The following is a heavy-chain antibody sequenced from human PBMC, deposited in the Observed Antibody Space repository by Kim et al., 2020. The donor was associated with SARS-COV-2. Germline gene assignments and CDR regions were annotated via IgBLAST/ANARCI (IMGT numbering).Heavy chain of an antibody. Sequence: GGSLRLSCAASEFTFSGSAIHWVRQASGKGLEWVGRIRNKAYGYTTAYGASVRGRFTVSRDDLKNTAYLQMNSLRTEDTAVYYCTSGDNSPLDYSGQGT. D-gene: IGHD4-4*01. CDR3: TSGDNSPLDY. J-gene: IGHJ4*02. CDR1: EFTFSGSA. CDR2: IRNKAYGYTT. V-gene: IGHV3-73*01.